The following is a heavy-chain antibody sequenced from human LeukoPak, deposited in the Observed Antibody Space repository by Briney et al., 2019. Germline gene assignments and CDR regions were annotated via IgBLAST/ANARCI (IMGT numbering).Heavy chain of an antibody. CDR2: IYHSGST. Sequence: SSETLSLTCAVSGGSISSSNWWSWVRQPPGKGLEWIGEIYHSGSTNYNPSLKSRVTISVDKSKNQFSLKLSSVTAADTAVYYCARWAHKYYYYYGMDVWGQGTTVTVSS. CDR3: ARWAHKYYYYYGMDV. CDR1: GGSISSSNW. V-gene: IGHV4-4*02. J-gene: IGHJ6*02.